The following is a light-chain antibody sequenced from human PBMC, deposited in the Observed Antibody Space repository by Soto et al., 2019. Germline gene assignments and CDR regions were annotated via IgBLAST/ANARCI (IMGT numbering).Light chain of an antibody. J-gene: IGKJ5*01. CDR3: QQFNNYLT. CDR2: DAS. V-gene: IGKV3D-7*01. Sequence: ERATLSCRASQSVSSSYLAWYQQKPGQAPRLLIYDASTRATVIPARFSGSGSGTDFTLTISSLQPEDFATYYCQQFNNYLTFGQGTRLEIK. CDR1: QSVSSSY.